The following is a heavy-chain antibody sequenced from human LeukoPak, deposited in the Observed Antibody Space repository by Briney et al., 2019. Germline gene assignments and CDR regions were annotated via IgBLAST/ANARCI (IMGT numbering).Heavy chain of an antibody. CDR1: GFTFSSYG. V-gene: IGHV3-30*03. CDR2: ISYDGSNK. CDR3: ARGEVVAATYLTFDY. D-gene: IGHD2-15*01. Sequence: GGSLRLSCAASGFTFSSYGMHWVRQAPGKGLEWVAVISYDGSNKYYADSVKGRFTISRDNSKNTLYLQMNSLRAEDTAVYYCARGEVVAATYLTFDYWGQGTLVTVSS. J-gene: IGHJ4*02.